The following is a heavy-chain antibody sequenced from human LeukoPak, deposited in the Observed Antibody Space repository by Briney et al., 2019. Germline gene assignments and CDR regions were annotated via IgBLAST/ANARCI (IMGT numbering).Heavy chain of an antibody. CDR3: EKPHYGSGSYYTDDY. V-gene: IGHV3-23*01. CDR1: GFTFSNAW. CDR2: ISGSGDT. Sequence: GGSPRLSCAASGFTFSNAWMSWVRQAPGKGLEWVSGISGSGDTYYAASVKGRFTISRDNSKNTLYLQMNSLRGDDTAVYYCEKPHYGSGSYYTDDYWGQGTLVTVSS. D-gene: IGHD3-10*01. J-gene: IGHJ4*02.